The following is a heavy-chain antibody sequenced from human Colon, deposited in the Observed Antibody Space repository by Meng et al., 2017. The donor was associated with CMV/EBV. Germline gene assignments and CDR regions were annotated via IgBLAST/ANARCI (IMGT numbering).Heavy chain of an antibody. Sequence: SETLSLTCTASGASVRSTSHYWSWIRQPPGKGLEWIGYIYHNGDTNYNPSLKSRLSLSLDTSNNQFSLHLNSVTAADTAMYYCSRITIFNNFFDPWGQGTLVTVSS. D-gene: IGHD3-3*01. CDR3: SRITIFNNFFDP. V-gene: IGHV4-61*01. CDR1: GASVRSTSHY. CDR2: IYHNGDT. J-gene: IGHJ5*02.